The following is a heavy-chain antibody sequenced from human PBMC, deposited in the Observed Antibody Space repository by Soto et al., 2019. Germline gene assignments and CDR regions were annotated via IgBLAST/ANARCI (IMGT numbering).Heavy chain of an antibody. CDR3: ARSAIVVVTAIPGNAFDI. CDR2: IIPIFGTA. CDR1: GGTFSSYA. V-gene: IGHV1-69*01. Sequence: QVQPVQSGAEVKKPGSSVKVSCKASGGTFSSYAISWVRQAPGQGLEWMGGIIPIFGTANYAQKFQGRVTITADESTSTAYMELSSLRSEDTAVYYCARSAIVVVTAIPGNAFDIWGQGTMVTVSS. D-gene: IGHD2-21*02. J-gene: IGHJ3*02.